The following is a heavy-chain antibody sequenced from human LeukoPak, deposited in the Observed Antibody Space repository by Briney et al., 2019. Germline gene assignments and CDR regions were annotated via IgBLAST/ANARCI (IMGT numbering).Heavy chain of an antibody. D-gene: IGHD1-26*01. Sequence: GGSLRLSCAASGFTFSSYAMHWVRQAPGKGLEWVAVILYDGSNKYYADSVKGRFTISRDNSKNTLYLQMNRLRGEETAVYYCARDRIRGPIGSYFDYWGQGTLVTVSS. J-gene: IGHJ4*02. CDR2: ILYDGSNK. CDR1: GFTFSSYA. V-gene: IGHV3-30-3*01. CDR3: ARDRIRGPIGSYFDY.